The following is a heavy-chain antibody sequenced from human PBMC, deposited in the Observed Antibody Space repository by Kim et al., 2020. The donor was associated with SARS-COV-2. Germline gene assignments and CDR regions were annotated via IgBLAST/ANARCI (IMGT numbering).Heavy chain of an antibody. CDR1: GGSFSGYY. D-gene: IGHD3-22*01. Sequence: SQTLSLTCAVYGGSFSGYYWSWIRQPPGKGLEWIGEINHSGSTNYNPSLKSRVTISVDTSKNQFSLKLSSVTAADTAVYYCARGAGSGSYYYDSSGPNWFDPWGQGTLVTVSS. CDR3: ARGAGSGSYYYDSSGPNWFDP. J-gene: IGHJ5*02. V-gene: IGHV4-34*01. CDR2: INHSGST.